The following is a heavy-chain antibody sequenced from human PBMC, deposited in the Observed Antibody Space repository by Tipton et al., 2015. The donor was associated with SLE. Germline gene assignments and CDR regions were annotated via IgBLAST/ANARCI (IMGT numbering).Heavy chain of an antibody. J-gene: IGHJ3*02. CDR1: GASISSYS. D-gene: IGHD4-23*01. CDR3: ARKTTVITPGAFDI. CDR2: IYHSGST. V-gene: IGHV4-59*12. Sequence: TLSLTCTVSGASISSYSWSWIRQPPGKGLEWIGYIYHSGSTNYNPSLKSRVTISVDKSKNQFSLELSSVTAADTAVYYCARKTTVITPGAFDIWGQGTMVTVSS.